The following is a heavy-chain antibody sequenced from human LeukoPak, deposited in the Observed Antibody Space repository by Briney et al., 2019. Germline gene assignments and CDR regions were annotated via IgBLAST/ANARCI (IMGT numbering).Heavy chain of an antibody. J-gene: IGHJ3*01. CDR3: AKFPSYDSSGHDGFDV. V-gene: IGHV3-23*01. CDR2: TSGSGGSK. Sequence: PGGSLRLSCAASGFTFKSHAMSWVRQAPGKGLEWVSATSGSGGSKFYADSVKGRFTISRDNSKDTLYLQMNSLRAEDTAIYYCAKFPSYDSSGHDGFDVWGQGTGVTVSS. CDR1: GFTFKSHA. D-gene: IGHD3-22*01.